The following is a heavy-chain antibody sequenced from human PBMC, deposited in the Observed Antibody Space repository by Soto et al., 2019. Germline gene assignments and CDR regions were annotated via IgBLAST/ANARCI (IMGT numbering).Heavy chain of an antibody. CDR1: GGSISSGGYY. D-gene: IGHD3-22*01. Sequence: SETLSLTCTVSGGSISSGGYYWSWIRQHPGKGLEWIGYIYYSGSTYYNPSLKSRVTISVDTSKNQFSLKLSSVTAADTAVYYCAILRRITVIVVPYGGPWFDPWGQGTLVTVS. J-gene: IGHJ5*02. V-gene: IGHV4-31*03. CDR3: AILRRITVIVVPYGGPWFDP. CDR2: IYYSGST.